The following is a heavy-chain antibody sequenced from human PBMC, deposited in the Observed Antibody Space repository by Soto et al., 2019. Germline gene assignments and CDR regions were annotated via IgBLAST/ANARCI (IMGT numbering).Heavy chain of an antibody. Sequence: VASVKVSCKASGYTFTSFAMHWVRQAPGQRPEWMGWINAGNGNTKYSQKFQGRVTITRDTSASTAYMELSSLRSEDTAVYYCARDREIAAAGTVYYYGMDVWGQGTTVTVSS. CDR2: INAGNGNT. D-gene: IGHD6-13*01. J-gene: IGHJ6*02. CDR1: GYTFTSFA. V-gene: IGHV1-3*01. CDR3: ARDREIAAAGTVYYYGMDV.